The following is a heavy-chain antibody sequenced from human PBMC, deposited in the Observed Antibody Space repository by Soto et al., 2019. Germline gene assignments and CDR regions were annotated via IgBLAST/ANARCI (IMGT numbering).Heavy chain of an antibody. D-gene: IGHD5-12*01. J-gene: IGHJ3*02. V-gene: IGHV3-30*18. CDR2: ISYDGSNK. CDR1: GFTFSSYG. Sequence: GGSLRLSCAASGFTFSSYGMHWVRQAPGKGLEWVAVISYDGSNKYYADSVKGRFTISRDNSKNTLYLQMNSLRAEDTAVYYCAKDSGWLQFGTPWAAFDIWGQGTMVTVSS. CDR3: AKDSGWLQFGTPWAAFDI.